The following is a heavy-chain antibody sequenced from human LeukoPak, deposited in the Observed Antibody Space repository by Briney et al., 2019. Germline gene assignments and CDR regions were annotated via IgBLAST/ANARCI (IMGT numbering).Heavy chain of an antibody. CDR1: GFTFSSYW. CDR2: INSDGSNT. J-gene: IGHJ4*02. CDR3: ARGRYRSAGICYFDY. Sequence: GGSLRLSCAASGFTFSSYWMHWVRQAPGKGLVWVSRINSDGSNTTYADSVKGRFTISRDNAKNTLYLQMNSLRAEDTAVYYCARGRYRSAGICYFDYWGQGTLVTVSS. V-gene: IGHV3-74*01. D-gene: IGHD2-15*01.